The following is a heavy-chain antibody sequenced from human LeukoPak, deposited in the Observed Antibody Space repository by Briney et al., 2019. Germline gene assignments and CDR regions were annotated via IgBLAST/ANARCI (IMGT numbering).Heavy chain of an antibody. CDR3: AREGITSTSCRYFDY. CDR1: GFTFSGYT. D-gene: IGHD2-2*01. CDR2: ISSSGSTI. Sequence: GGSLRLSCAASGFTFSGYTMSWIRQAPGKGLEWVSYISSSGSTIYYADSVKGRFTISRDNAKNSLYLQMNSLRAEDTAVYYCAREGITSTSCRYFDYWGQGTLVTVSS. V-gene: IGHV3-11*04. J-gene: IGHJ4*02.